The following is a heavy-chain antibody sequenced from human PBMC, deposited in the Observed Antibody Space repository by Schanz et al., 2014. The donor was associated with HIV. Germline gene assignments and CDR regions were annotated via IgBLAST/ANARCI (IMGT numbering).Heavy chain of an antibody. J-gene: IGHJ4*02. D-gene: IGHD3-3*01. V-gene: IGHV3-33*01. Sequence: QVQLVESGGGVVQPGRSLRLSCAASGFTFSSYGMYWVRQAPGKGLEWVAVIWYDGSNKYYADSVKGRFTTSRDNSKNTLYLQMNSLRAEDTAVYYCARAPSDFWMAYFDYWGQGTLVTVSS. CDR1: GFTFSSYG. CDR3: ARAPSDFWMAYFDY. CDR2: IWYDGSNK.